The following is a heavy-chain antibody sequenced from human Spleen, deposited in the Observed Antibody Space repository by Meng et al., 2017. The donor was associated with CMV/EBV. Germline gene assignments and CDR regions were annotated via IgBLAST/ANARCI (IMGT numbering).Heavy chain of an antibody. CDR2: IWYDGSNK. V-gene: IGHV3-33*06. CDR1: GFSFSDYA. CDR3: AKETWSSGYDEGIDY. D-gene: IGHD5-12*01. J-gene: IGHJ4*02. Sequence: GGSLRLSCRTSGFSFSDYAMHWVRQAPGKGLEWVAVIWYDGSNKYYADSVKGRFTISRDNSKNTLYLQMNSLRAEDTAVYYCAKETWSSGYDEGIDYWGQGTLVTVSS.